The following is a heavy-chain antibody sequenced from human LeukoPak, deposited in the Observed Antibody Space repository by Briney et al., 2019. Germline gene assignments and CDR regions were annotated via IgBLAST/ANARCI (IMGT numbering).Heavy chain of an antibody. J-gene: IGHJ5*02. CDR2: INHSGST. Sequence: SETLSLTCAVYGGSLSGYYWSWIRQPPGKGLEWIGEINHSGSTNYNPSLKSRVIISVDTSKNQFSLKLSSVTAADTAVYYCARARAVENWFDPWGQGTLVTVSS. V-gene: IGHV4-34*09. D-gene: IGHD5-24*01. CDR3: ARARAVENWFDP. CDR1: GGSLSGYY.